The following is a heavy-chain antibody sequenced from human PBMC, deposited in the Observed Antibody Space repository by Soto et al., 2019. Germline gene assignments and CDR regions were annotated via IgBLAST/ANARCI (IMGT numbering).Heavy chain of an antibody. J-gene: IGHJ4*02. CDR1: GVSFSNSA. V-gene: IGHV3-23*01. D-gene: IGHD3-9*01. Sequence: EVQLLESGGGLVQPGGSLRLSCAVSGVSFSNSAMTWVRQAPGKGLEWVSGISGSGDITYNTDSVKGRFAMSRDTSKNVVYLQMRSLRGEDTAVYYCAIVPQWVLRYNDWFFDYWGQGTLVTVSS. CDR3: AIVPQWVLRYNDWFFDY. CDR2: ISGSGDIT.